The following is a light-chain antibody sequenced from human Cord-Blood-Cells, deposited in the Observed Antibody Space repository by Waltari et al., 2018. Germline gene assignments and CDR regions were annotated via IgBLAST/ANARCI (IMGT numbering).Light chain of an antibody. CDR2: AAS. CDR1: QSINSY. Sequence: DIQMTQSPSSLSESVGDRVTITCRASQSINSYLNWYQQKPGKAPELLIYAASSLQSGVPSRFSGSGSGTDFTLTISSLQPEDFATYYCQQSYSTPLTFGGGTKVEIK. J-gene: IGKJ4*01. CDR3: QQSYSTPLT. V-gene: IGKV1-39*01.